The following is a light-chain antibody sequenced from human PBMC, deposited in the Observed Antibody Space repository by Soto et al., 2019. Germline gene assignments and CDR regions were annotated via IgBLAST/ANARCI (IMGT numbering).Light chain of an antibody. J-gene: IGKJ1*01. V-gene: IGKV3D-15*01. CDR2: GAS. Sequence: IVMSKSPATLSVYPGERATLSCRASQSVSSNLAWYQQKPGQAPRLLIYGASTRATGIRDRFCGSGSGTEFTLTISSLQPDDFATCYCQQYNSYWRFGQGSNV. CDR3: QQYNSYWR. CDR1: QSVSSN.